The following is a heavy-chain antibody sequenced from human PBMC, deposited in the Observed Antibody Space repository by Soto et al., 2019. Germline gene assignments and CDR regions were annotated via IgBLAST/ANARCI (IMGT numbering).Heavy chain of an antibody. J-gene: IGHJ4*02. D-gene: IGHD5-18*01. V-gene: IGHV3-13*01. CDR1: GFNFSSYD. CDR2: IGTGFDT. Sequence: EVQLVESGGGLVQPGGSLRLSCAASGFNFSSYDMHWVRQTTGKGLEWVSAIGTGFDTYYPGSVKGRFTFSTENANNSLYLQMTSLRAEDTAVYYCASATFSDTAILDYWGQGTLVTVSS. CDR3: ASATFSDTAILDY.